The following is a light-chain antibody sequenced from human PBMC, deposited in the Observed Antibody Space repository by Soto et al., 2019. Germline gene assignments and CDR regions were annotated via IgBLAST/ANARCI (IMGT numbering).Light chain of an antibody. J-gene: IGKJ1*01. CDR1: QSVSSD. CDR3: QQYNNWPLWT. V-gene: IGKV3-15*01. Sequence: EIVMTQSPATLSVSPGERATLSCRASQSVSSDFAWYQQKPGQAPRLLIYDASTRATGIPARFSGSGSGTEFTLTISSLQSQDFAVYYCQQYNNWPLWTFGQGPKVDIK. CDR2: DAS.